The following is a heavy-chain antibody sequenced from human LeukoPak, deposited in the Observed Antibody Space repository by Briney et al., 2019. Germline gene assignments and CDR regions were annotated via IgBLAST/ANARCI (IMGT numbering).Heavy chain of an antibody. CDR2: INPNSGGT. J-gene: IGHJ5*02. CDR1: GYTFTGYY. D-gene: IGHD1-1*01. V-gene: IGHV1-2*02. CDR3: ARADDSRWFDP. Sequence: ASVKVSCKASGYTFTGYYIHWVRQAPGQGLEWMGWINPNSGGTNYAQKFQGRVTMTRDTSISAAYMELSRLRSDDTAVYYCARADDSRWFDPWGQGTLVPVSS.